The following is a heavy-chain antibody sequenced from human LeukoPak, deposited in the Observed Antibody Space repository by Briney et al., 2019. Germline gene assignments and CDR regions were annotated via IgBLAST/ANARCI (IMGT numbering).Heavy chain of an antibody. V-gene: IGHV4-4*02. CDR3: ARLSFYDSSGYYKNALQDY. J-gene: IGHJ4*02. Sequence: SETLSLTCAVSGGSISSSNWWSWVRQPPGKGLEWIGEVYHTGSSNYNPSLKSRVTISVDKSKSQFSLKLSSVTAADTAVYYCARLSFYDSSGYYKNALQDYWGQGTLVTVSS. CDR1: GGSISSSNW. CDR2: VYHTGSS. D-gene: IGHD3-22*01.